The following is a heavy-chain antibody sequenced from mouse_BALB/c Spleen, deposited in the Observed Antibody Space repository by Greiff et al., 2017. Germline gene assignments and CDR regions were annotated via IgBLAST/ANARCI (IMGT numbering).Heavy chain of an antibody. D-gene: IGHD2-3*01. CDR2: ISSGGST. J-gene: IGHJ2*01. CDR1: GFTFSSYA. V-gene: IGHV5-6-5*01. Sequence: DVKLVESGGGLVKPGGSLKLSCAASGFTFSSYAMSWVRQTPEKRLEWVASISSGGSTYYPDSVKGRFTISRDNARNILYLQMSSLRSEDTAMYYCAREGLYDGYYWGQGTTLTVSS. CDR3: AREGLYDGYY.